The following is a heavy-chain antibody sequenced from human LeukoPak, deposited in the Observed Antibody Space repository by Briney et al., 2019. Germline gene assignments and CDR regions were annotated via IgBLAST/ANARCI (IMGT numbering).Heavy chain of an antibody. D-gene: IGHD1-7*01. CDR2: ISPDGSNK. CDR3: ARGAGTTVYYMDV. CDR1: GVTFSGYA. V-gene: IGHV3-30*01. J-gene: IGHJ6*03. Sequence: GGSLRLSCAASGVTFSGYAMHWVRQAPGKGLEWVAVISPDGSNKYYADPVKGQFTISRGNSKDTLSLQMNSLRPEDTAVYYCARGAGTTVYYMDVWGKGTTVTVSS.